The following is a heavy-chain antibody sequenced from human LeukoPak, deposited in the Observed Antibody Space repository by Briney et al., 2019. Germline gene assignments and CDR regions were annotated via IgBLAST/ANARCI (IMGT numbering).Heavy chain of an antibody. CDR3: AKELGYCSSTSCHGHNYYYYYYMDV. CDR1: GFTFSSYW. Sequence: GGSLRLSCAASGFTFSSYWMHWVRQVPGKGLVWVSRIKSDGSSTTYADSVKGRFTISRDNSKNTLYLQMNSLRAEDTAVYYCAKELGYCSSTSCHGHNYYYYYYMDVWGKETTVTVSS. J-gene: IGHJ6*03. D-gene: IGHD2-2*01. CDR2: IKSDGSST. V-gene: IGHV3-74*01.